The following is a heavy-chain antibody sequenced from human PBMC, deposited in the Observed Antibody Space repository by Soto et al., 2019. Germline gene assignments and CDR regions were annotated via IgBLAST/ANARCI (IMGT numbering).Heavy chain of an antibody. J-gene: IGHJ4*02. D-gene: IGHD2-8*01. V-gene: IGHV4-39*01. Sequence: SETLSLTCTVSGGSISSSSYYWGWIRQPPGKGLEWIGSIYYSGSTYYNPSLKSRVTISVDTSKNQFSLKLSSVTAADTAVYYCASSDIVLMVYAEGNDYWGQGTLVTVSS. CDR3: ASSDIVLMVYAEGNDY. CDR2: IYYSGST. CDR1: GGSISSSSYY.